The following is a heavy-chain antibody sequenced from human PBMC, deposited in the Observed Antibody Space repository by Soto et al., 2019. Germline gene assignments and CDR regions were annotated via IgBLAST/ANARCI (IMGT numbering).Heavy chain of an antibody. CDR3: ARDRSSGSYYYWYFDY. CDR2: IYHSGST. V-gene: IGHV4-4*02. Sequence: QVQLQESGPGLVKPSGTLSLTCAVSSGSIDSSNWWSWVRQPPGKGLEWIGAIYHSGSTNYNPSLKRRVHIAVDKSKNHFSLKLTSVTAADTAVYYSARDRSSGSYYYWYFDYWGQGTLVTVSS. J-gene: IGHJ4*02. D-gene: IGHD3-10*01. CDR1: SGSIDSSNW.